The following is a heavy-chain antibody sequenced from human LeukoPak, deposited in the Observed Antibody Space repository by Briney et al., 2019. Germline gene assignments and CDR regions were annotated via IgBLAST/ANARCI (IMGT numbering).Heavy chain of an antibody. CDR3: ARADYYDWGNAFDI. D-gene: IGHD3-10*01. J-gene: IGHJ3*02. Sequence: SETLSLTCTVSGGSISSSSYYWGWIRQPPGKGLEWIGSIYYSGSTYYNPSLKSRVTISVDTSKNQFSLKLSSVTAADTAVYYCARADYYDWGNAFDIWGQGTMVTVSS. V-gene: IGHV4-39*07. CDR1: GGSISSSSYY. CDR2: IYYSGST.